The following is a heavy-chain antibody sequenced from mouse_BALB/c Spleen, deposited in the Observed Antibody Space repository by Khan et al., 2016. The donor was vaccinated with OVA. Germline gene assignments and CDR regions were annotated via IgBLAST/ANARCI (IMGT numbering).Heavy chain of an antibody. D-gene: IGHD1-2*01. CDR2: IDPATGKT. CDR1: GFNIKDTY. Sequence: VQLQQSGAEFVKPGASVKLSCTASGFNIKDTYIHWVKQRPEQGLEWIGKIDPATGKTNYDPKFQGKATITADTSSNTAYLHLSSLTSEDTAVYYCAHSLLLYAMDYWGHGTSVTVSS. J-gene: IGHJ4*01. V-gene: IGHV14-3*02. CDR3: AHSLLLYAMDY.